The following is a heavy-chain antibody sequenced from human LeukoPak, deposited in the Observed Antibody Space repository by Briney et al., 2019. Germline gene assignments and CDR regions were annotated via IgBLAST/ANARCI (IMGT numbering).Heavy chain of an antibody. Sequence: ASVKVSCKASRYTFTDYYMHWVRQAPGQGLEWMGWINPNSGGTNYAQKFQGRVTMTRDTSISTAYMELSRLRSDDTAVYCCARANEEQLTRAGFDYWGQGSLVTVSS. D-gene: IGHD1/OR15-1a*01. CDR1: RYTFTDYY. J-gene: IGHJ4*02. V-gene: IGHV1-2*02. CDR3: ARANEEQLTRAGFDY. CDR2: INPNSGGT.